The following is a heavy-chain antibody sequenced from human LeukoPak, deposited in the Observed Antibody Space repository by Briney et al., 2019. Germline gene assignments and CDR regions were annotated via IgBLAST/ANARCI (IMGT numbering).Heavy chain of an antibody. V-gene: IGHV1-46*01. CDR1: AYTFTTYY. J-gene: IGHJ6*02. CDR2: IYPSTGST. D-gene: IGHD3-10*01. CDR3: AGDWRIALVRGVINVPGGMNV. Sequence: ASVKVSCKSSAYTFTTYYMHWVRQAPGQGLEWIGMIYPSTGSTYYAQRFQGRVTMTRDTSTSTVYMELGSLTSDDTAVYYCAGDWRIALVRGVINVPGGMNVWGQGTTVTVSS.